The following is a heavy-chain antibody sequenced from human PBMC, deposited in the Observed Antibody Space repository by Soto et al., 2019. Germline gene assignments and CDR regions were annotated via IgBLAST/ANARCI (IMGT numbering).Heavy chain of an antibody. CDR1: GGSISSGGYS. J-gene: IGHJ4*02. D-gene: IGHD3-3*01. CDR3: AGGGFGVARDY. V-gene: IGHV4-30-2*01. Sequence: QLQLQESGSGLVKPSQTLSLTCAVSGGSISSGGYSWSWIRQPPGKGLEWIGYIYHSGSTYYNPSLKSRVTISVDRSKNQFSLKLSSVXAAXXXXXXXAGGGFGVARDYWGQGTLVTVSS. CDR2: IYHSGST.